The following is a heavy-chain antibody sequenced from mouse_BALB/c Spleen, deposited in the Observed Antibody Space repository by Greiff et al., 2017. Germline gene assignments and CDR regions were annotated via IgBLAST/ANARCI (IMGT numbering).Heavy chain of an antibody. Sequence: EVKLVESGGGLVQPGGSRKLSCAASGFTFSSFGMHWVRQAPEKGLEWVAYISSGSSTIYYADTVKGRFTISRDNPKNTLFLQMTSLRSEDTAMYYCAREMITTGYYAMDYWGQGTSVTVSS. D-gene: IGHD2-4*01. V-gene: IGHV5-17*02. CDR2: ISSGSSTI. CDR1: GFTFSSFG. CDR3: AREMITTGYYAMDY. J-gene: IGHJ4*01.